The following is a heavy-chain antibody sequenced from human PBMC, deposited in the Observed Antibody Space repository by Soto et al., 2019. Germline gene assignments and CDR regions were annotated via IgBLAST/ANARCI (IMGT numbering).Heavy chain of an antibody. D-gene: IGHD3-10*01. Sequence: QIQLVQSGAEVAKPGASVRVSCKASGYTFTSYAISWVRRAPGQGLEWMGWISAYNGNTNYAQKVQGRVPMTTDTSTSTAYMELRILRSDDTAVYYCARGSGGLLWFGEQLDYWGQGTLVTVSS. CDR1: GYTFTSYA. CDR2: ISAYNGNT. CDR3: ARGSGGLLWFGEQLDY. J-gene: IGHJ4*02. V-gene: IGHV1-18*01.